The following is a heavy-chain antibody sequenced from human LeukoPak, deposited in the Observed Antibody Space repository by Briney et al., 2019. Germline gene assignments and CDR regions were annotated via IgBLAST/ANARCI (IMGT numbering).Heavy chain of an antibody. Sequence: GGSLRLSCAASGFTFDDYAMHWVRQAPGKGLEWVSLISGDGGSTYYAGSVKGRFTISRDNSKNSLYLQMNSLRTEDTALYYCAKDVLRFLEWLFAFDYWGQGTLVTVSS. CDR3: AKDVLRFLEWLFAFDY. CDR2: ISGDGGST. D-gene: IGHD3-3*01. V-gene: IGHV3-43*02. J-gene: IGHJ4*02. CDR1: GFTFDDYA.